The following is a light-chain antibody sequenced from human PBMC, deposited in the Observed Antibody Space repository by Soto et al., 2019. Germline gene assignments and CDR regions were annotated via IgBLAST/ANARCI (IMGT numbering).Light chain of an antibody. CDR2: DAS. Sequence: DIQMTQSPSSLSASVGDRVTITCQASQDISNYLNWYQQKPGKAPKLLIYDASNLETGVPSRFSGSGSGTDFTFTISSLQPEDIATYSCQQYDNLPPFGQGTRLEIK. V-gene: IGKV1-33*01. CDR1: QDISNY. CDR3: QQYDNLPP. J-gene: IGKJ5*01.